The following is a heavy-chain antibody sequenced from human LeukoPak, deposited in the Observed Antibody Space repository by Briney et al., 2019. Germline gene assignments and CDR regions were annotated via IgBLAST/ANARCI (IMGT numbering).Heavy chain of an antibody. CDR2: ISSSSSYI. V-gene: IGHV3-21*01. CDR3: ARARSGYYPWGFDP. CDR1: GFTFSSYS. Sequence: GGSLRLSCAASGFTFSSYSMNWVRQAPGKGLEWVSSISSSSSYIYYADSVKGRFTISRDNAKNPLYLQMNSLRTEDTAVYYCARARSGYYPWGFDPWGQGTLVTVSS. D-gene: IGHD3-22*01. J-gene: IGHJ5*02.